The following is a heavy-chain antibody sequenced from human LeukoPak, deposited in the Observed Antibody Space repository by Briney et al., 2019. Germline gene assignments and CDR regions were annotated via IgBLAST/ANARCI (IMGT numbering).Heavy chain of an antibody. Sequence: GGSLRLSCAASGFTFSSYGMHWVRQAPGKGLEWVAVIWYDGSNKYYADSVKGRFTISRDNSKNTLYLQMNSLRAEDTAVYYCARGAPSSFGAFDIWGQGTMVTVSS. CDR1: GFTFSSYG. V-gene: IGHV3-33*01. CDR2: IWYDGSNK. CDR3: ARGAPSSFGAFDI. D-gene: IGHD6-6*01. J-gene: IGHJ3*02.